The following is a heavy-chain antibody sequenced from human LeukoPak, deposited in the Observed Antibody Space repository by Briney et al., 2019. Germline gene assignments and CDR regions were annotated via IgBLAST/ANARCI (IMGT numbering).Heavy chain of an antibody. Sequence: PSETLSLTCTVSGGSISSYYWSWIRQPPGKGLEWIGYIYYSGSTNYNPSLKSRVTISVDTSKNQFSLKLSSVTAADTAVYYCARKSIAPTSGIYDYWGQGTLVTVSS. CDR1: GGSISSYY. CDR2: IYYSGST. D-gene: IGHD6-6*01. V-gene: IGHV4-59*08. J-gene: IGHJ4*02. CDR3: ARKSIAPTSGIYDY.